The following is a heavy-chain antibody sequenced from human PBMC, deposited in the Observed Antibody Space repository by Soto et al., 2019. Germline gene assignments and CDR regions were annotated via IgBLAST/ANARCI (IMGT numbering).Heavy chain of an antibody. CDR1: GGTFSSYA. Sequence: GASVKVSCKASGGTFSSYAISWVRQAPGQGLEWMGGIIPIFGTANYAQKFQGRVTITADESTSTAYMELSSLRSEDTAVYYCARGPNPRYSSSWYVDWFDPWGQGTLVTVSS. CDR3: ARGPNPRYSSSWYVDWFDP. V-gene: IGHV1-69*13. D-gene: IGHD6-13*01. CDR2: IIPIFGTA. J-gene: IGHJ5*02.